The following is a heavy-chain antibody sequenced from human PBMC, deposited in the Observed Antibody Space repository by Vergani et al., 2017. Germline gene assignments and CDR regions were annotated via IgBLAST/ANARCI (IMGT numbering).Heavy chain of an antibody. CDR1: GYTFSNYY. V-gene: IGHV1-46*03. D-gene: IGHD3-9*01. CDR3: GGWDYGILTGYRD. Sequence: QVQVVQSGAEVKKSGASVKVSCKTSGYTFSNYYMHWVRQAPGQGLEWMGIINPSGGHTNYAQKFQGRVTMTRDTSPSTVYMERSSLSSEDTAIYYCGGWDYGILTGYRDWVQGTLVTVSA. J-gene: IGHJ4*02. CDR2: INPSGGHT.